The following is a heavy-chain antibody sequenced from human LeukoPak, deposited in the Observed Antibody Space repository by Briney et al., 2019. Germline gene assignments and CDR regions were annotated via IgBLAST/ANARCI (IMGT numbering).Heavy chain of an antibody. V-gene: IGHV3-23*01. J-gene: IGHJ4*02. D-gene: IGHD2-21*02. CDR2: ISSTGKT. CDR3: AREEHIGVVTAIPLYY. CDR1: GFAPVTYA. Sequence: GGSLRLSCASSGFAPVTYAMSWVRHAPGKGLEWVSTISSTGKTYYADSVQGRFTISRDHSMNTMYLQMDSLRAEDTAVYYCAREEHIGVVTAIPLYYWGRGTLVTVSS.